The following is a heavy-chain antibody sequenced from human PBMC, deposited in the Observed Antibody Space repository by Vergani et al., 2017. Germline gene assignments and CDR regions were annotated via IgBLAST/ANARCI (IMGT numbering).Heavy chain of an antibody. J-gene: IGHJ6*02. V-gene: IGHV4-34*01. CDR2: INHSGRT. CDR1: GGSFSGYY. CDR3: ARVDYYYGMDI. Sequence: QVQLQQWGAGLLKPSETLSLTCAVYGGSFSGYYWSWIRQPPGKGLEWIGEINHSGRTHYNPSLKSRVTISVDTSKNQFSLKLSSVTAADAAVYYGARVDYYYGMDIWGQGTTVTVSS.